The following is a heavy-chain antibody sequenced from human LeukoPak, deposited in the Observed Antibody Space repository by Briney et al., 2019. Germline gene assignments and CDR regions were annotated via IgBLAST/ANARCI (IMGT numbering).Heavy chain of an antibody. V-gene: IGHV4-38-2*01. J-gene: IGHJ3*01. CDR1: GYSISSGYC. CDR2: FYHGDNT. CDR3: ARCFINYDSSGNHAFDV. D-gene: IGHD3-22*01. Sequence: PSETLSLTCAVSGYSISSGYCWGWIRQPPGKGLEWVGSFYHGDNTYYNPSLKTRVTISVDTSKNQFSQTLSSVTVADTAVYYCARCFINYDSSGNHAFDVWGPGTMVTVSS.